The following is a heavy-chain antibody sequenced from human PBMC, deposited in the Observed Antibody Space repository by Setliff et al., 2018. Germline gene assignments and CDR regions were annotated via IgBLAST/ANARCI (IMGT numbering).Heavy chain of an antibody. Sequence: PGGSLRLSCVASGFTFSSHGMTWVRLAPGKGLEWISYISTSSSTIYNADSVKGRFTISRDNSKNMLSLQMNSLRAEDTAVYYCASPLENFQHWGQGTLVTVSS. CDR2: ISTSSSTI. J-gene: IGHJ1*01. CDR1: GFTFSSHG. CDR3: ASPLENFQH. V-gene: IGHV3-48*01.